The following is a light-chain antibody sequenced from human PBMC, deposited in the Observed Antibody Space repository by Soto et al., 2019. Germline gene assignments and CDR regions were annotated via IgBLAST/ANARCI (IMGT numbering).Light chain of an antibody. CDR1: QTISSNY. V-gene: IGKV3-20*01. J-gene: IGKJ3*01. CDR3: QQYGRWPPEFT. Sequence: EIVLTQSPGTLSLSAGERATLSCRARQTISSNYLAWYQQKPGQAPRLLIFGASYRATGIPDRFSGSGSGTDFALTISTLEPEDFAVYYCQQYGRWPPEFTFGPGTKVDIK. CDR2: GAS.